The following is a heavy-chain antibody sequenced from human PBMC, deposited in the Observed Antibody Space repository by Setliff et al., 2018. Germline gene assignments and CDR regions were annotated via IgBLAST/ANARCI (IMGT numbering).Heavy chain of an antibody. J-gene: IGHJ6*03. V-gene: IGHV4-4*08. D-gene: IGHD3-10*01. CDR2: IYTSGST. Sequence: SETLSLTCTVSGGSISSYYWSWIRQPPGKGLEWIGYIYTSGSTNYNPSLKSRVTMSVDTSRNQFSLQLISVTAADTAVYYCARHVGSRSRGYNYYYYYMDVWGKGTTVTVSS. CDR1: GGSISSYY. CDR3: ARHVGSRSRGYNYYYYYMDV.